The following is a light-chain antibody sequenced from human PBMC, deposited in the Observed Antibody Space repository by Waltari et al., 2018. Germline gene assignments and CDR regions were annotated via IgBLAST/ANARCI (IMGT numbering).Light chain of an antibody. V-gene: IGKV2-30*01. CDR1: QSLVYSDGNTY. J-gene: IGKJ1*01. Sequence: DVVVTQSPLSLPVTLGQPASISCRSNQSLVYSDGNTYLNWFHQRPGQSPRRLIYKVSDRDSGVPDRFSGSGSGTDFTLKISRVEADDLGIYFYMQGTHWPWTFGQGTKVDIK. CDR3: MQGTHWPWT. CDR2: KVS.